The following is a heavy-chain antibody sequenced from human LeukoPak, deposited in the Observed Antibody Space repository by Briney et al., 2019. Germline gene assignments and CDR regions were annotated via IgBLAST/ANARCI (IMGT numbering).Heavy chain of an antibody. CDR3: ARDLDYGDYHFDY. D-gene: IGHD4-17*01. J-gene: IGHJ4*02. CDR2: ISSSSSTI. V-gene: IGHV3-48*04. Sequence: GGSLRLSCAASGFTFSSYSMNWVRQAPGKGLEWVSYISSSSSTIYYADSVKGRFTISRDNANNTLYLQMSSLRAGGTAVYYCARDLDYGDYHFDYWGQGTLVTVSS. CDR1: GFTFSSYS.